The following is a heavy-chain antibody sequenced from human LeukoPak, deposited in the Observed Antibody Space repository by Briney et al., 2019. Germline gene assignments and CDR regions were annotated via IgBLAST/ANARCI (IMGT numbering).Heavy chain of an antibody. CDR3: VRDIQWRFDP. CDR1: GYIFTSYG. CDR2: ISTNKGNT. V-gene: IGHV1-18*01. D-gene: IGHD2-8*01. J-gene: IGHJ5*02. Sequence: ASVKASCKASGYIFTSYGISWVRQAPVRGREWMGWISTNKGNTNYAQRLQGRVTMTTDTSTSTAYMELRSLRSDDTAIYYCVRDIQWRFDPWGQGTLVTVSS.